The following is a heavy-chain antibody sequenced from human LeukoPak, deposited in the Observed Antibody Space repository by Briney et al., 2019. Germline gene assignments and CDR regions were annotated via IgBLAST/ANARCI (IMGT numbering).Heavy chain of an antibody. D-gene: IGHD6-19*01. CDR3: SRGSGPSGNWFDP. J-gene: IGHJ5*02. CDR2: IYPGDSDT. Sequence: GESLKISCKGSGYSFSSYWIAWVRQMPGKGLEWMGIIYPGDSDTRYSPSFQGQVTISADKSISTAYLQWSSLKASDTAMYYCSRGSGPSGNWFDPWGQGTLVTVSS. V-gene: IGHV5-51*01. CDR1: GYSFSSYW.